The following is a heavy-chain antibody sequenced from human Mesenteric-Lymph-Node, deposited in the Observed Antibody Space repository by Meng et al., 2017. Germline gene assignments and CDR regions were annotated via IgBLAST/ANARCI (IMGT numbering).Heavy chain of an antibody. CDR1: GLTFRNYA. CDR2: ITSNGDST. D-gene: IGHD5-12*01. J-gene: IGHJ4*02. Sequence: EVQLLQSGGDWVQQGGSLRLSCAVSGLTFRNYAMSWLRQAPGKGLEWVSGITSNGDSTYYIDSVKGRFTISRDNFKNTLYLQMNSLRAEDTAIYYCAKEWIEIGHPHFDHWGQGSLVTVSS. CDR3: AKEWIEIGHPHFDH. V-gene: IGHV3-23*01.